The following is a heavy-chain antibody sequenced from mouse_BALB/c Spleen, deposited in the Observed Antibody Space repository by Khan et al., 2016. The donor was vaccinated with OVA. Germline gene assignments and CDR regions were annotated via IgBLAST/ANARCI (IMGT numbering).Heavy chain of an antibody. CDR2: INPGSGGT. Sequence: QVQLKQSGAELVRPGTSVKVSCKASGYAFTDYLIEWVKQRPGQGLEWIGLINPGSGGTKYNEKFKDKASLTADKSSSTAYMQLSSLTAYVSAVCVCARGGFGEFAYWGPGTLVTVSA. J-gene: IGHJ3*01. V-gene: IGHV1-54*01. D-gene: IGHD3-1*01. CDR1: GYAFTDYL. CDR3: ARGGFGEFAY.